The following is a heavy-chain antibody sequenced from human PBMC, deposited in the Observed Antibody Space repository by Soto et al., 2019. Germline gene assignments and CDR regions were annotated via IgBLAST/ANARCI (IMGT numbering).Heavy chain of an antibody. CDR2: IYHSGNT. CDR3: GGRWGEGRVDY. J-gene: IGHJ4*02. V-gene: IGHV4-4*02. D-gene: IGHD3-16*01. CDR1: GGSISSSNW. Sequence: QVQLQESGPGLVKPSGTLSLTCAVSGGSISSSNWWSWVRQPPGKGLEWIGEIYHSGNTNYNPSLKSRVTLAVEKSRNQFSLKLSSVTAADTAVYYCGGRWGEGRVDYWGQGTLGTVSS.